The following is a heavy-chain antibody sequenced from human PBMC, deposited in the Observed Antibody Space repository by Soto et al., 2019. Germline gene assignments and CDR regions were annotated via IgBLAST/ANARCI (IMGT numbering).Heavy chain of an antibody. Sequence: ASGTPSLTCAVYGGAFSGFYWGWVRPPPGEGLEWIGEINHSGSTNYNPSLKSRVTISVDTSKNQFSLKLSSVTAADTAVYYCARGLGQQLVLRTPQLFDYWGQGTLVTVSS. V-gene: IGHV4-34*01. CDR2: INHSGST. D-gene: IGHD6-13*01. CDR3: ARGLGQQLVLRTPQLFDY. CDR1: GGAFSGFY. J-gene: IGHJ4*02.